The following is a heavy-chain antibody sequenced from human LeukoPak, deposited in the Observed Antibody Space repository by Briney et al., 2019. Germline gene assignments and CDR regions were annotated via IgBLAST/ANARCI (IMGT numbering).Heavy chain of an antibody. CDR3: AKDLNNNGRGFDY. D-gene: IGHD1-14*01. V-gene: IGHV3-23*01. Sequence: PRGSLRLSCAASGFTFSSYGLSWVRQAPGKGLEWVAAIRASVSGTYYADSVQGRFIISRDNSKNTLYLQMDRLRADDTAVYYCAKDLNNNGRGFDYWGQGTLVTVSS. CDR2: IRASVSGT. CDR1: GFTFSSYG. J-gene: IGHJ4*02.